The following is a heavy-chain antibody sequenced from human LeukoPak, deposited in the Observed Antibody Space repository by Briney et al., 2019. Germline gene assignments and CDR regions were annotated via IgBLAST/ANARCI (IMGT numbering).Heavy chain of an antibody. J-gene: IGHJ3*02. CDR3: ATEPGIGYAFDI. D-gene: IGHD2-15*01. V-gene: IGHV3-7*01. Sequence: GGTLRLSCAASGMAFRNYWMSWGREAPGKGLEWVANINPDGSEKNYAHSVKGRFTISRDNAKNSLSLQMNSLRAEDTAVYYCATEPGIGYAFDIWGQGRMVTVSS. CDR2: INPDGSEK. CDR1: GMAFRNYW.